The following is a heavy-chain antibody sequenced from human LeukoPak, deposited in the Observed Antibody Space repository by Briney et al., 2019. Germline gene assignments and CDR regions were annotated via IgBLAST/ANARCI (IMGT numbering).Heavy chain of an antibody. D-gene: IGHD3-10*01. CDR1: GFTFSSYA. CDR2: ISGSGGST. J-gene: IGHJ4*02. Sequence: GGSLRLSCAASGFTFSSYAMSWVRQAPGKGLEWVSAISGSGGSTYYADSVKGRFTISRDNSKNTLYLQMNSLRAEDTAVYYCAKDTRGGGSGSYYLDYWGQGTLVTVSS. CDR3: AKDTRGGGSGSYYLDY. V-gene: IGHV3-23*01.